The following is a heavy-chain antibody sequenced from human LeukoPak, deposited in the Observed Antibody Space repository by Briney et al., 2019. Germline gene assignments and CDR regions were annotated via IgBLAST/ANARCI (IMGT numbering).Heavy chain of an antibody. Sequence: SETLSLTCAVYGGSFSGYYWSWIRQPPGKGLEWIGEINHSGSTNYNPSLKSRVTISVDTSKNQFSLKLSSVTAADTAVYYCARVTRGWYDLFDYWGQGTLVTVSS. CDR2: INHSGST. CDR1: GGSFSGYY. CDR3: ARVTRGWYDLFDY. V-gene: IGHV4-34*01. J-gene: IGHJ4*02. D-gene: IGHD6-19*01.